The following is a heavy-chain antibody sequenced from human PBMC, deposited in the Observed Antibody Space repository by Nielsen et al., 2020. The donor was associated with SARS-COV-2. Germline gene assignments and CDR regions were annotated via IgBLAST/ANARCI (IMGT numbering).Heavy chain of an antibody. Sequence: SETLSLTCAVYGGSFSGYYWSWTRQPPGKGLEWIGEIYHSGSTNYNPSLKSRVTISVDTSKNQFSLKLSSVTAADTAVYYCARGGGQQLVRCDYWGQGTLVTVSS. CDR2: IYHSGST. V-gene: IGHV4-34*01. CDR1: GGSFSGYY. D-gene: IGHD6-13*01. J-gene: IGHJ4*02. CDR3: ARGGGQQLVRCDY.